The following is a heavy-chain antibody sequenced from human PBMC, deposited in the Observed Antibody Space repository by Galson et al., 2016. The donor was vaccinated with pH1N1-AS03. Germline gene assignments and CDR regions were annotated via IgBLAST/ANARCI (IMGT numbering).Heavy chain of an antibody. D-gene: IGHD2-15*01. J-gene: IGHJ3*02. V-gene: IGHV3-7*01. CDR3: AKDSNEYCSGGNCLAFDI. CDR1: GFTFSTYW. Sequence: SLRLSCAASGFTFSTYWMSWVRQAPGKGLEWVASMNQGGSERYYVDSVKGRFTISRDNAKNSLYLQMNSLRPEDTAVYYCAKDSNEYCSGGNCLAFDIWGQGTVVAVSS. CDR2: MNQGGSER.